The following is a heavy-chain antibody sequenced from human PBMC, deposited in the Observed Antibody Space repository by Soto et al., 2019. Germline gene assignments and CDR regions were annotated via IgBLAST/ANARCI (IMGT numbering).Heavy chain of an antibody. CDR2: INSDGSST. CDR3: ARDFCPVPTCYDL. J-gene: IGHJ4*02. D-gene: IGHD2-2*01. V-gene: IGHV3-74*01. Sequence: PGGSLRLSCAASGFTFSSYWMHWVRQAPGKGLVWVSRINSDGSSTSYADSVKGRFTISRDQSKNTLYLQTNSLRAEDTAVYYCARDFCPVPTCYDLWGQGVLVTVSS. CDR1: GFTFSSYW.